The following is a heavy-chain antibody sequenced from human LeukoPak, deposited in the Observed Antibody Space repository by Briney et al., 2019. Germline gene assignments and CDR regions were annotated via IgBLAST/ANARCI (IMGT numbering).Heavy chain of an antibody. CDR3: ARKYYYDSSGYPEFDY. J-gene: IGHJ4*02. CDR2: ISGSGGST. CDR1: GFTFSSYA. V-gene: IGHV3-23*01. D-gene: IGHD3-22*01. Sequence: GGSLRLPCAASGFTFSSYAMSWVRQAPGKGLEWVSAISGSGGSTYYADSVKGRFTISRDNSKNTLYLQMNSLRAEDTAVYYCARKYYYDSSGYPEFDYWGQGTLVTVSS.